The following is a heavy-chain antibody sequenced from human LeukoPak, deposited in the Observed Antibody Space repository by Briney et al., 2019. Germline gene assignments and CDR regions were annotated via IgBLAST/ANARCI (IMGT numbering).Heavy chain of an antibody. CDR1: GFTLSSDW. V-gene: IGHV3-7*01. CDR3: ARGRYSSRSGGYYFDI. J-gene: IGHJ4*02. CDR2: IKKDGIEK. Sequence: GGSLRLSGVASGFTLSSDWMSWVRQAPGKGLEWVANIKKDGIEKYYVESVKGRFTISRDNAKNSLSLQMNSLRAEDTAVYYCARGRYSSRSGGYYFDIWGQGTLVTVSS. D-gene: IGHD2-2*01.